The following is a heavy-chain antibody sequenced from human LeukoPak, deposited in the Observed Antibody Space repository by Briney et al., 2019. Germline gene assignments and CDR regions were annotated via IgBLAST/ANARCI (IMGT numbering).Heavy chain of an antibody. Sequence: PGGSLRLSCSASGFTFSSFTMHWVRQAPGKGLEWVAVISYDGSNQYYADSVKGRFTISRDNSKNTLYLQMNSLRAEDAAVYYCARDPPLYSSSSDWGQGTLVTVSS. V-gene: IGHV3-30-3*01. CDR2: ISYDGSNQ. CDR1: GFTFSSFT. J-gene: IGHJ4*02. CDR3: ARDPPLYSSSSD. D-gene: IGHD6-13*01.